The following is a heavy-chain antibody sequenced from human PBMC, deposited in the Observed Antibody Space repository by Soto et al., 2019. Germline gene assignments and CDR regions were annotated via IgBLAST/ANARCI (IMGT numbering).Heavy chain of an antibody. CDR2: INPSGGST. J-gene: IGHJ4*02. D-gene: IGHD3-3*01. CDR3: ARARDPTYYDFWSGYLNY. CDR1: GYTFTSYY. V-gene: IGHV1-46*03. Sequence: PSVKVSCKASGYTFTSYYMHWVRQAPGQGLEWMGIINPSGGSTSYAQKFQGRVTMTRDTSTSTVYMELSSLRSEDTAVYYCARARDPTYYDFWSGYLNYWGQGTLVTVSS.